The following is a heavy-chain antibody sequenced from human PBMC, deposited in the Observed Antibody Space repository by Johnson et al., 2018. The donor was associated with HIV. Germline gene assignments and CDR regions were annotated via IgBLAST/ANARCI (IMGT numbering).Heavy chain of an antibody. D-gene: IGHD1-26*01. J-gene: IGHJ3*02. CDR2: ISSSGSTI. V-gene: IGHV3-48*04. CDR1: GFTFSNYG. CDR3: ARDRKSGSYGVDAFDI. Sequence: VQLVESGGGVVQPGRSLRLSCTASGFTFSNYGMSWVRQAPGKGLEWVSYISSSGSTIYYADSVKGRFTISRDNAKNSLYLQMNSLRAEDTAVYYCARDRKSGSYGVDAFDIWGQGTMVTVSS.